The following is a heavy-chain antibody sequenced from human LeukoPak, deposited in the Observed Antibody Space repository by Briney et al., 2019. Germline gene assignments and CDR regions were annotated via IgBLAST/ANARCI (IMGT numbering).Heavy chain of an antibody. J-gene: IGHJ5*02. CDR2: INPSGTT. D-gene: IGHD1-7*01. CDR1: GYTFTNYC. CDR3: AKCSETGTTRWFDP. Sequence: ASVKVSCKASGYTFTNYCMHWVRQAPGQGLEWMGLINPSGTTTYAQIFQGRVIMTRDTSTSTMYMELSSLGSDDTAVYYCAKCSETGTTRWFDPWGQGTLVTVSS. V-gene: IGHV1-46*01.